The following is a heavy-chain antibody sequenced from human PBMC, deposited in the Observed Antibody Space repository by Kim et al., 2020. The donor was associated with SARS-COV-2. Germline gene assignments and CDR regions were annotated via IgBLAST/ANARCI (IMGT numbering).Heavy chain of an antibody. V-gene: IGHV4-31*02. D-gene: IGHD6-13*01. J-gene: IGHJ4*02. Sequence: PSPKSRVTISVDKSKNQCSLKLSSLTAADTAVYYCARVAPSIAAARAFDYWGQGTLVTVSS. CDR3: ARVAPSIAAARAFDY.